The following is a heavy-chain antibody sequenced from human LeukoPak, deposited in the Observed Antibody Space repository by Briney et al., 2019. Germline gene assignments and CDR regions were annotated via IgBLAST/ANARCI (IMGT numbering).Heavy chain of an antibody. V-gene: IGHV4-39*07. D-gene: IGHD1-1*01. CDR3: ARMYDGYYYYGMDV. Sequence: SETLSLTCTVSGGSISSSSYYWGWIRQPPGKGLEWIGSIYYSGSTYYNPSLKSRVTISVDTSKNQFFLNLSSVTAADTAMYYCARMYDGYYYYGMDVWGQGTTVTVSS. CDR2: IYYSGST. J-gene: IGHJ6*02. CDR1: GGSISSSSYY.